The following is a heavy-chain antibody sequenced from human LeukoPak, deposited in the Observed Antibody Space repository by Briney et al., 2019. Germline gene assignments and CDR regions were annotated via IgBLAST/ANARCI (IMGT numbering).Heavy chain of an antibody. CDR3: AREAVPGGLDV. CDR1: GYTFTNYQ. J-gene: IGHJ6*02. Sequence: ASVKVSCKASGYTFTNYQIHWVRQAPGQGLESMGIINPSGGSTSYAQKFQGRVTMTRDTSTSTVYMELSSLRSEDTAVYYCAREAVPGGLDVWGQGTTVTGFS. CDR2: INPSGGST. V-gene: IGHV1-46*01. D-gene: IGHD1-14*01.